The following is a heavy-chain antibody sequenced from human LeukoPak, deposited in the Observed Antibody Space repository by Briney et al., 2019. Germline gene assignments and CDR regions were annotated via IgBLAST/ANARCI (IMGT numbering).Heavy chain of an antibody. D-gene: IGHD3-10*01. CDR3: AKSPSSGSYHSNFDF. V-gene: IGHV3-30*18. Sequence: QPGGSLRLSCAASGFTFSSYAMHWVRQAPGKGLEWVAFISNDGSDEYYADYVKGPFSISRDNSKNTLYLQMNSLRAEDTAVYFCAKSPSSGSYHSNFDFWGQGTLVTVSS. CDR1: GFTFSSYA. J-gene: IGHJ4*02. CDR2: ISNDGSDE.